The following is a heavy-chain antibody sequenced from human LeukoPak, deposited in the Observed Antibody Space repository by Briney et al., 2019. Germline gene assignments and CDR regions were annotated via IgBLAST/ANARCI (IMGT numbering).Heavy chain of an antibody. Sequence: SETLSLTCTVSGGSISGYYWVWIRQPPGKGLEWIGLIHYSGNTNYNPSLKSRVTMSVDTSKNQFSLSLSSVIAADTAVYYCAREAIALPFDPWGQGILVTVSS. CDR3: AREAIALPFDP. D-gene: IGHD2/OR15-2a*01. CDR1: GGSISGYY. CDR2: IHYSGNT. J-gene: IGHJ5*02. V-gene: IGHV4-59*01.